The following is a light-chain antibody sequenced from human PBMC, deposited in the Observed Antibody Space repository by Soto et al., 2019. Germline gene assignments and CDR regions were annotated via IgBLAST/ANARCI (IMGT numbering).Light chain of an antibody. J-gene: IGLJ1*01. CDR2: EVI. CDR3: SAYTTSSTLV. CDR1: SSDVGAYNF. Sequence: QSVLTQPASVSGSPGQSITISCTGTSSDVGAYNFVSWYQQHPGKAPKLMIYEVIHRPSGISTRFSGSKSGNTASLTISGVQAEDEADYYCSAYTTSSTLVCGTGTKVTVL. V-gene: IGLV2-14*01.